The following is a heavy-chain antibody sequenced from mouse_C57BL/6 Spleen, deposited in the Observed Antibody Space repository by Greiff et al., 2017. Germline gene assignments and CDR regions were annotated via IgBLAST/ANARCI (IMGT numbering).Heavy chain of an antibody. CDR2: IDPSDSET. Sequence: QVHVKQPGAELVRPGSSVKLSCKASGYTFTSYWMHWVKQRPIQGLEWIGNIDPSDSETHYNQKFKDKATLTVDKSSSTAYMQLSSLTSEDSAVYYCARGYDPAWFAYWGQGTLVTVSA. CDR1: GYTFTSYW. V-gene: IGHV1-52*01. J-gene: IGHJ3*01. CDR3: ARGYDPAWFAY. D-gene: IGHD2-3*01.